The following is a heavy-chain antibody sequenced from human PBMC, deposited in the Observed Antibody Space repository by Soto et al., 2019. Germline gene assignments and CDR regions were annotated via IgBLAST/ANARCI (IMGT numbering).Heavy chain of an antibody. V-gene: IGHV4-4*02. Sequence: QVQLQESGPGLVKPSGTLSLTCAVSGGSISSSNWWSWVRQPPGKGLEGIGEIYHSGSTNYNPSLKSRGTISVDKSKTQFSLKLSSVTAADTAVYYCARFNSGNYYEAFEIWGQGTMVTVSS. CDR2: IYHSGST. CDR3: ARFNSGNYYEAFEI. CDR1: GGSISSSNW. J-gene: IGHJ3*02. D-gene: IGHD1-26*01.